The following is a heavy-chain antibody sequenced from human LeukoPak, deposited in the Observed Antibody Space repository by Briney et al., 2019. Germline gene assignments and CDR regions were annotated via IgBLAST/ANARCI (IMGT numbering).Heavy chain of an antibody. Sequence: GASVKVSCKASGYTFTGYYMHWVRQAPGRGLEWMGWINPNSGGTNSAQKFQGRVTMTRDTSISTAYMELSSLTFDDTAVYYCGRGTIAVVAADLRTDQWGQGTLVIVSS. D-gene: IGHD2-15*01. CDR2: INPNSGGT. J-gene: IGHJ4*02. CDR1: GYTFTGYY. V-gene: IGHV1-2*02. CDR3: GRGTIAVVAADLRTDQ.